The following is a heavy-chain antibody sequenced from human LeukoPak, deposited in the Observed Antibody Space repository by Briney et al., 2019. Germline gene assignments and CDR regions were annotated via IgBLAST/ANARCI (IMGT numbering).Heavy chain of an antibody. V-gene: IGHV4-34*01. CDR3: ARQNFRTVTAAGDY. J-gene: IGHJ4*02. CDR1: GGSFSGYY. Sequence: PSETLSLTCAVYGGSFSGYYWSWIRQPPRKGLEWIGEINHSGSTNYNPSLKSRVTISVDTSKNQFSLKLSSVTAADTAVYYCARQNFRTVTAAGDYWGQGTLVTVSS. D-gene: IGHD4-11*01. CDR2: INHSGST.